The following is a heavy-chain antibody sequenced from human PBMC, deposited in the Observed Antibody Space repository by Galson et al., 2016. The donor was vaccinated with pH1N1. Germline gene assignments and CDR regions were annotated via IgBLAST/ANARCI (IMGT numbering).Heavy chain of an antibody. J-gene: IGHJ5*01. Sequence: SLRLSCAASGFLFSSFGMNWVRQAPGKGLEWIAYISSSRSVIKYADSVRGRFTVSRDHVKNSLDLQMNSLRVDDTAGYYCARDTTVTTGPRWFASWGQGTLVSVSS. V-gene: IGHV3-48*01. CDR3: ARDTTVTTGPRWFAS. CDR1: GFLFSSFG. D-gene: IGHD4-17*01. CDR2: ISSSRSVI.